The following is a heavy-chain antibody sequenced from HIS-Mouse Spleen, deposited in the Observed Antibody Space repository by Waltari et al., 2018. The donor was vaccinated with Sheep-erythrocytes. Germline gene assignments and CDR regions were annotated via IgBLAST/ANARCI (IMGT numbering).Heavy chain of an antibody. J-gene: IGHJ4*02. CDR2: IKRDGSSK. Sequence: EVQLVESGGGLVQPGGSLRLSCAASGFTFSSYWMHWVRQAPGKGLVWVSRIKRDGSSKSYADSVKGRFTISRDNAKNTLYLQMNSLRAEDTAVYYCARSDIRSSGWLDYWGQGTLVTVSS. CDR3: ARSDIRSSGWLDY. V-gene: IGHV3-74*01. CDR1: GFTFSSYW. D-gene: IGHD6-19*01.